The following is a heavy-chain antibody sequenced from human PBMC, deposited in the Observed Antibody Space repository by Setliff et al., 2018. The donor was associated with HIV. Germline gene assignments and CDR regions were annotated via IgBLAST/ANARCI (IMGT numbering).Heavy chain of an antibody. J-gene: IGHJ6*03. CDR1: GYTFTSYY. Sequence: ASVKVSCKASGYTFTSYYMHWVRQAPGQGLEWMGWITPFNGNTNYAQKLQGRVTMTTDTSTSTAYMELRSLRSDDTAVYYCARRGDSYGLDPIYYYYYYMDVWGKGTTVTVSS. V-gene: IGHV1-18*04. D-gene: IGHD5-18*01. CDR3: ARRGDSYGLDPIYYYYYYMDV. CDR2: ITPFNGNT.